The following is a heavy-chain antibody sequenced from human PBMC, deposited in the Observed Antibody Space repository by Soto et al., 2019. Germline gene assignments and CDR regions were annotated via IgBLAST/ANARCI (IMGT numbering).Heavy chain of an antibody. CDR3: ASRYCGGDCVSYYYYGMDV. V-gene: IGHV1-69*13. CDR2: IIPIFGTA. J-gene: IGHJ6*02. Sequence: SVKVSCKASGGTFSSYAISWVRQAPGQGLEWMGGIIPIFGTANYAQKFQGRVTITADESTSTAYMELSSLRSEDTAVYYCASRYCGGDCVSYYYYGMDVWGQGTTVTVSS. D-gene: IGHD2-21*02. CDR1: GGTFSSYA.